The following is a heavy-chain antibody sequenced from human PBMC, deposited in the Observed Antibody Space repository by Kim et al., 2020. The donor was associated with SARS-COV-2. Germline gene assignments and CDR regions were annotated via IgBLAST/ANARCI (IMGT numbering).Heavy chain of an antibody. V-gene: IGHV3-48*02. D-gene: IGHD6-19*01. J-gene: IGHJ4*02. CDR2: ISSSSSTI. CDR1: GFTFNSYS. CDR3: TSSHLRRSIAVGIDY. Sequence: GGSLRLSCAASGFTFNSYSMNWVRQAPGKGLEWVSYISSSSSTIYYADSVKGRFTISRDNAKNSLYLQMNSLRDEDTAVYYCTSSHLRRSIAVGIDYWGQGTLVTVSS.